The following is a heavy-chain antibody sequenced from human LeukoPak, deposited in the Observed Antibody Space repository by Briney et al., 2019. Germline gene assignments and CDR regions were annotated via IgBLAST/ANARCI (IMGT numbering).Heavy chain of an antibody. CDR2: ISGSDGST. CDR1: GFTFSSYA. CDR3: ARDVQPFDY. V-gene: IGHV3-23*01. Sequence: GGSLRLSCAASGFTFSSYAMSWVRQAPGKGLEWVSAISGSDGSTNYADSVKGRFTISRDNSKNTLYLQMNSLRAEDTAVYYCARDVQPFDYWGQGTLVTVSS. J-gene: IGHJ4*02. D-gene: IGHD1-1*01.